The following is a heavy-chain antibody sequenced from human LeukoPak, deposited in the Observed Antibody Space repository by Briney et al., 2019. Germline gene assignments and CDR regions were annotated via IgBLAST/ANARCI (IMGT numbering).Heavy chain of an antibody. V-gene: IGHV3-7*01. D-gene: IGHD6-19*01. CDR1: GFNFRTKW. CDR2: LNEDGSEE. Sequence: GGSLTLSCAASGFNFRTKWMSWVRQPPGKGLEWVANLNEDGSEEYYVDSLKGRFTITRDNAENSLYLHMNSLRAEDTAVYYCARGGAGYYFDSWGQGTLLTVSS. CDR3: ARGGAGYYFDS. J-gene: IGHJ4*02.